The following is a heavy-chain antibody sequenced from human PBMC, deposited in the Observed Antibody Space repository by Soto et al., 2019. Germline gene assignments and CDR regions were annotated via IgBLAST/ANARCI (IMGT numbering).Heavy chain of an antibody. CDR2: ISAYNGNT. D-gene: IGHD4-17*01. Sequence: ASVKVSCKASGYTFTSYGISWVRQAPGQGLEWMGWISAYNGNTNYAQKLQGRVTMTTDTSTSTAYMELRSLRSDDTAVYYCARDLSGAYAEDAFDIWAKGQWSPSPQ. CDR3: ARDLSGAYAEDAFDI. V-gene: IGHV1-18*01. J-gene: IGHJ3*02. CDR1: GYTFTSYG.